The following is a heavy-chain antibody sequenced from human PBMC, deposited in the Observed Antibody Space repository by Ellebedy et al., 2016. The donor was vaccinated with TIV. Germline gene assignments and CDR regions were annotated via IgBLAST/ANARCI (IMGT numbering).Heavy chain of an antibody. CDR1: GFTFSIYG. V-gene: IGHV3-23*01. Sequence: PGGSLRLSCAVSGFTFSIYGMSRVRQAPGKGLDWVSTINGNGDYTYYADLVKGRFTISRDNSKNTLYLQMNTLRADDTAVYYCAKRASTPYGAVDYWGQGVLVTVSS. CDR3: AKRASTPYGAVDY. CDR2: INGNGDYT. D-gene: IGHD3-16*01. J-gene: IGHJ4*02.